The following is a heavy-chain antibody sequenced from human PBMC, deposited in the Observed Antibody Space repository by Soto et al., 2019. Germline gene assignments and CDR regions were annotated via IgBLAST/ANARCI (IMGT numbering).Heavy chain of an antibody. Sequence: SETLSLTCTVSGGSISSSSYSWGWIRQPPETGLEWIGSMYYSGSTYYNPSLKSRVTISVDTSKNLFSLKLSSVTAADTAVYYCARSPRKVYGAAGNNNWFDSWGQRTRVTVSS. J-gene: IGHJ5*01. V-gene: IGHV4-39*01. CDR1: GGSISSSSYS. CDR2: MYYSGST. CDR3: ARSPRKVYGAAGNNNWFDS. D-gene: IGHD6-13*01.